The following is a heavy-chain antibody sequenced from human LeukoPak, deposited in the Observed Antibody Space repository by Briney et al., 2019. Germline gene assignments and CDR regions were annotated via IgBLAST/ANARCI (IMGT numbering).Heavy chain of an antibody. CDR1: GYTFTSYD. CDR3: ARGYCTNGVCYPPTY. J-gene: IGHJ4*02. V-gene: IGHV1-8*01. Sequence: ASVKVSCKASGYTFTSYDINWMRQATGQGLEWMGWMNPNSGNTGYAQKFQGRVTMTRNTSISTAYMELSSLRSEDTAVYYCARGYCTNGVCYPPTYWGQGTLVTVSS. CDR2: MNPNSGNT. D-gene: IGHD2-8*01.